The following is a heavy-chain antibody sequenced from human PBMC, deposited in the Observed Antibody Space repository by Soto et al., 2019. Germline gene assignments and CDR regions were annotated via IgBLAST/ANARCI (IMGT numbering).Heavy chain of an antibody. CDR1: GFTFSSYG. D-gene: IGHD2-2*01. CDR2: IWYDGSNK. J-gene: IGHJ6*02. Sequence: GGSLRLSCAASGFTFSSYGMHWVRQAPGKGLEWVAVIWYDGSNKYYADSVKGRFTISRDNSKNTLYLQMNSLRAEDTAVYYCARGGIEEDIVVVPAAHLWYYRMDVWGQGTTVTVSS. CDR3: ARGGIEEDIVVVPAAHLWYYRMDV. V-gene: IGHV3-33*01.